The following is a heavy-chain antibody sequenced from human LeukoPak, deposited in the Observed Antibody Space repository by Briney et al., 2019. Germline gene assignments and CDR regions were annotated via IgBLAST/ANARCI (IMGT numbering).Heavy chain of an antibody. Sequence: GGSLRLSCAASGFTFSNYAMTWVRQAPGKGLEWASAISGSGGSTYYADSVKGRFTISRDNSKNTLYLQMNSLRAEDTAVYYCAKDIPVDDAFDIWGQGTMVTVSS. CDR1: GFTFSNYA. CDR2: ISGSGGST. D-gene: IGHD2-21*01. CDR3: AKDIPVDDAFDI. V-gene: IGHV3-23*01. J-gene: IGHJ3*02.